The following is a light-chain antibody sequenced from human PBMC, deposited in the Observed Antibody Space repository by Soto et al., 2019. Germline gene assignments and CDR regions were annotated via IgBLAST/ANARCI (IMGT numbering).Light chain of an antibody. V-gene: IGKV3-20*01. CDR3: QQYGSSPPLT. CDR2: GAS. Sequence: VFTQSPGTLSLSPGERATLSCRASQSVSSSYLAWYQQKPGQAPRLLIYGASGRATGIPDRFSGSGSGTDFTLTISRLEPEDFAVYYCQQYGSSPPLTFGGGTKVDIK. CDR1: QSVSSSY. J-gene: IGKJ4*01.